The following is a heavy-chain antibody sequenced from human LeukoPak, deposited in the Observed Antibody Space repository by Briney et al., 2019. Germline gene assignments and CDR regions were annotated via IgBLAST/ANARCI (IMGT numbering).Heavy chain of an antibody. D-gene: IGHD5-18*01. CDR2: IYYSGST. V-gene: IGHV4-59*01. CDR1: GGSISNYY. Sequence: SETLSLTCTVSGGSISNYYWSWIRQPPGKGLEWIGYIYYSGSTNYNPSLKSRVTISVDTSKNQFSLKLSSVAAADTAVYYCARVDTAMVTPWYYYYGMDVWGQGTTVTVSS. CDR3: ARVDTAMVTPWYYYYGMDV. J-gene: IGHJ6*02.